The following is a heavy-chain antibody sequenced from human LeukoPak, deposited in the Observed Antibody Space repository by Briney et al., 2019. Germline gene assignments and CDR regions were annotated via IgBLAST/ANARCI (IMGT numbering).Heavy chain of an antibody. CDR2: IKQDGSEK. Sequence: PGGSLRLSCAASGFTFSSYWMSWVRQAPGKGLEWVANIKQDGSEKYYVDSVKGRFTISRDNAKNSLYLQMNSLRAEDTAVYYCARDLGSSWSGGAFDIWGQGTMVTVSS. D-gene: IGHD6-13*01. J-gene: IGHJ3*02. CDR1: GFTFSSYW. V-gene: IGHV3-7*01. CDR3: ARDLGSSWSGGAFDI.